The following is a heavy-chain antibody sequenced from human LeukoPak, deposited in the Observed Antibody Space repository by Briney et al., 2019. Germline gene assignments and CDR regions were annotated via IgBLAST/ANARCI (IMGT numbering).Heavy chain of an antibody. D-gene: IGHD2-2*01. J-gene: IGHJ4*02. CDR3: ARERGSSYKKFDY. CDR1: GGTFSSYA. V-gene: IGHV1-69*13. Sequence: GASVKVSCKASGGTFSSYAISWVRQAPGQGLEWMGGIIPIFGTANYAQKFQGRVTITADESTNTAYMELSSLRSEDTAVYYCARERGSSYKKFDYWGQGTLVTVSS. CDR2: IIPIFGTA.